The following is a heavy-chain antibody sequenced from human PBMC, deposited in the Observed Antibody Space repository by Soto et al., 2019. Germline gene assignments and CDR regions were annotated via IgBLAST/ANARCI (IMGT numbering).Heavy chain of an antibody. CDR2: TYNSGTT. V-gene: IGHV4-30-4*01. Sequence: QVQLQESGPGLVEPSQTLSLTCTVSGDSISSGYFWSWIRQSPGKGLEWIGHTYNSGTTYNNPSLRXRXTXSLXTSRNQFSLRLTSVTAADTAVYYCARGPSADKIDYWGQGTLVTVSS. D-gene: IGHD3-3*01. J-gene: IGHJ4*02. CDR3: ARGPSADKIDY. CDR1: GDSISSGYF.